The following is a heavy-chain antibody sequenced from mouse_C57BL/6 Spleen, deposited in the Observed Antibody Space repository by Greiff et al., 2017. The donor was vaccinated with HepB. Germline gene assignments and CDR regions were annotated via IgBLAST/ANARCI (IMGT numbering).Heavy chain of an antibody. CDR3: ARSLHYYGSPYAMDY. CDR2: IHPNSGST. Sequence: QVQLQQPGAELVKPGASVKLSCKASGYTFTSYWMHWVKQRPGQGLEWIGMIHPNSGSTNYNEKFKSKATLTVDKSSSTAYMQLSSLTSEDSAVYYCARSLHYYGSPYAMDYWGQGTSVTVSS. J-gene: IGHJ4*01. V-gene: IGHV1-64*01. CDR1: GYTFTSYW. D-gene: IGHD1-1*01.